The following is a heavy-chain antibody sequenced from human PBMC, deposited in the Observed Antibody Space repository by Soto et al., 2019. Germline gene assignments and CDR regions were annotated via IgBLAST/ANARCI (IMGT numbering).Heavy chain of an antibody. CDR1: GYTCTSYV. CDR2: ISAYNGNT. Sequence: QVQLVQSVAEVKKPGSSVKVSCKASGYTCTSYVISWVRQAPGQVLEWMGWISAYNGNTNYAQKLQGRVTMTTDTSTSTAYMELRSLRSDDKAVYYCARGRAVVGWSESWGQGTLVTVSS. D-gene: IGHD2-15*01. J-gene: IGHJ4*02. CDR3: ARGRAVVGWSES. V-gene: IGHV1-18*01.